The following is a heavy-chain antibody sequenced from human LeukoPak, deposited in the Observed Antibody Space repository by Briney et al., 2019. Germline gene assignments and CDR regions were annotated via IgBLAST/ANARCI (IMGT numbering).Heavy chain of an antibody. CDR1: GGSISSSSYY. Sequence: PSETLSLTCTVSGGSISSSSYYWGWIRQPPGKGLEWIGSIYYSGSNYYNPSFKSRVTISVDTSKNQFSLKLSSVTAADTAVYYCARGAIFGVVNSAFDIWGQGTMVTVSS. V-gene: IGHV4-39*07. CDR3: ARGAIFGVVNSAFDI. J-gene: IGHJ3*02. D-gene: IGHD3-3*01. CDR2: IYYSGSN.